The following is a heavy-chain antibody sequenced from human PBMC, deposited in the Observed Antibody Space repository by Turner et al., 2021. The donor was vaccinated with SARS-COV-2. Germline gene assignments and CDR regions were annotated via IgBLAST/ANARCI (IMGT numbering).Heavy chain of an antibody. CDR2: VGTAGDT. V-gene: IGHV3-13*04. Sequence: EVKLVESGGGLVQPGGSLRLSCAASGFTFSNYDMHWVRQATGKVLEWVSAVGTAGDTYYPGSVKGRFTISREYGKNSLYLQMNSLRAGDTAVYYCARAKFRGLISWFDPWGQGTLVTVSS. CDR1: GFTFSNYD. D-gene: IGHD3-10*01. CDR3: ARAKFRGLISWFDP. J-gene: IGHJ5*02.